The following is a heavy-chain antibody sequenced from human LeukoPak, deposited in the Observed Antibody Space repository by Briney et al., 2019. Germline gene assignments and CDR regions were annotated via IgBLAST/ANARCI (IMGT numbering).Heavy chain of an antibody. CDR3: ARGSGTVVTKFDY. CDR1: GGSFSGYY. J-gene: IGHJ4*02. V-gene: IGHV4-34*01. Sequence: PSETLSLTCAVYGGSFSGYYWSWIRQPPGKGLEWIGEINHSGSTNYNPSLTSRVTISVDTSKNQFSLKLSSVTAADTAVYYCARGSGTVVTKFDYWGQGTLVTVSS. CDR2: INHSGST. D-gene: IGHD4-23*01.